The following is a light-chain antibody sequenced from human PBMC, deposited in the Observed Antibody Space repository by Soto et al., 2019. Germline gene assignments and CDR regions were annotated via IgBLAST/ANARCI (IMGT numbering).Light chain of an antibody. J-gene: IGKJ2*01. CDR1: QSVSSSY. CDR2: GAS. V-gene: IGKV3-20*01. Sequence: IVLTQSPGTLSLSPGERATLSCRASQSVSSSYLAWYQQKHGQAPRLLIYGASSRATGIPDRFSGSGSGTDFTLTISRLEPEDFAVYYCQQYGSSYPFGQGTKLEIK. CDR3: QQYGSSYP.